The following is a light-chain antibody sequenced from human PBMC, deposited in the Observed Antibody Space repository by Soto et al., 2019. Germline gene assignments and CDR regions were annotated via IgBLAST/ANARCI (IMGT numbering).Light chain of an antibody. CDR2: DVS. J-gene: IGLJ2*01. CDR3: SSCTISSTLVV. CDR1: SSDVGDNS. V-gene: IGLV2-14*01. Sequence: QSALTQPASVSGSPGQSITISCTGTSSDVGDNSVSWYQQHPGKAPKLMIYDVSSRPSGVSERFSASKSGNTASLTISGLLSEDESDYYCSSCTISSTLVVFGGGTEVTVL.